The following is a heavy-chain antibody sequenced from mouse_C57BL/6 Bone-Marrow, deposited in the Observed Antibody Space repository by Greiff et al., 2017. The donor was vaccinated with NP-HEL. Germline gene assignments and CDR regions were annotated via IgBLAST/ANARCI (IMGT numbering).Heavy chain of an antibody. Sequence: QVQLQQPGAELVKPGASVKLSCKASGYTFTSYWMHWVKQRPGQGLEWIGMIHPNSGSTNYNEKFKSKATLTVDKSSSTAYMQLSSLTSEDSAVYYCSSPFYYYGSSPTWFAYWGQGTLVTVAA. CDR3: SSPFYYYGSSPTWFAY. J-gene: IGHJ3*01. D-gene: IGHD1-1*01. CDR1: GYTFTSYW. CDR2: IHPNSGST. V-gene: IGHV1-64*01.